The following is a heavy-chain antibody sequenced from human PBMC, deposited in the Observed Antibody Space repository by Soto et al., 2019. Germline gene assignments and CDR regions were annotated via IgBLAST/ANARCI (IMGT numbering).Heavy chain of an antibody. Sequence: GGSLRLCCAASGFTFSSYAMSWVRQAPGKGLEWVSAISGSGGSTYYADSVKGRFTISRDNSKNTLYLQMNSLRAEDTAVYYCAKEAFYGSGSYSWFDPWGQGTLVTVSS. V-gene: IGHV3-23*01. CDR2: ISGSGGST. CDR1: GFTFSSYA. D-gene: IGHD3-10*01. J-gene: IGHJ5*02. CDR3: AKEAFYGSGSYSWFDP.